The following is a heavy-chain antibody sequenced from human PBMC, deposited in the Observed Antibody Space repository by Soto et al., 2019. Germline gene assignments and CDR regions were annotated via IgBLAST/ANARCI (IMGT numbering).Heavy chain of an antibody. CDR3: ATEPIYYNDGSGYYPLGH. CDR2: ISAHNGDT. V-gene: IGHV1-18*04. J-gene: IGHJ4*02. D-gene: IGHD3-22*01. Sequence: ASVKVSCKASGYSFATYGFSWVRQAPGQGLECVGWISAHNGDTHYSQKFQGRVTLTTDTSTNTGYMELRSLTSDDTAVYFCATEPIYYNDGSGYYPLGHWGQGTLVTSPQ. CDR1: GYSFATYG.